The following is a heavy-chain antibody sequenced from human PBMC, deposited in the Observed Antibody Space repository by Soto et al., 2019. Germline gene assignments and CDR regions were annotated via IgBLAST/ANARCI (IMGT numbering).Heavy chain of an antibody. CDR3: AKDPPYSVYDFWSGYYYYYYGMDV. Sequence: SLRLSCAASGFTFSSYGMHWVRQAPGKGLEWVAVISYDGSNKYYADSVKGRFTISRDNSKNTLYLQMNSLRAEDTAVYYCAKDPPYSVYDFWSGYYYYYYGMDVWGQGTTVTVS. CDR2: ISYDGSNK. D-gene: IGHD3-3*01. V-gene: IGHV3-30*18. CDR1: GFTFSSYG. J-gene: IGHJ6*02.